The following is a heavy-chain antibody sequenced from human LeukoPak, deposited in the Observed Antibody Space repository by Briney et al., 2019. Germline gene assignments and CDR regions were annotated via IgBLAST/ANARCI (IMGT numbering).Heavy chain of an antibody. D-gene: IGHD3-10*01. V-gene: IGHV4-59*02. CDR3: ARDNHYYADRDVFDI. Sequence: SETLSPTSTVSGGSVSSYFWNWIRQPPGKGLEWIGYIYYSGSINYNPSLKSRVTISGDTSKNQISLKLSSVTAADTAVYYCARDNHYYADRDVFDIWGQGTMVTVSS. CDR1: GGSVSSYF. J-gene: IGHJ3*02. CDR2: IYYSGSI.